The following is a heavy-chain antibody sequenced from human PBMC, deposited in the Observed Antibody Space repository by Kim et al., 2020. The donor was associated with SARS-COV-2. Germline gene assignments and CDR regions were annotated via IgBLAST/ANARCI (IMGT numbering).Heavy chain of an antibody. D-gene: IGHD3-3*01. V-gene: IGHV1-18*01. CDR3: ARSGSVPYDFWSGYYGPWDY. CDR2: ISAYNGNT. Sequence: ASVKVSCKASGYTFTSYGISWVRQAPGQGLEWMGWISAYNGNTNYAQTLQGRVTMTTDTSTSTAYMELRSLRSDDTAVYYCARSGSVPYDFWSGYYGPWDYWGQGTLVTVSS. J-gene: IGHJ4*02. CDR1: GYTFTSYG.